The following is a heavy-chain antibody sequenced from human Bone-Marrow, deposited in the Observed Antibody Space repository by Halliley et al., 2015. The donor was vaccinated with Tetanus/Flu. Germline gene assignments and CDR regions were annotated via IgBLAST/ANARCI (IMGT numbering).Heavy chain of an antibody. D-gene: IGHD3-10*01. CDR1: GFTFSSYW. CDR3: AFAMFRGSGGMDV. CDR2: IKSDGSST. J-gene: IGHJ6*02. Sequence: SGFTFSSYWMHWVRQAPGKGLVWVSRIKSDGSSTYYADSVKGRFTISRDNAKNTLYLQMNSLRAEDTAVYYCAFAMFRGSGGMDVWGQGTTVTVSS. V-gene: IGHV3-74*01.